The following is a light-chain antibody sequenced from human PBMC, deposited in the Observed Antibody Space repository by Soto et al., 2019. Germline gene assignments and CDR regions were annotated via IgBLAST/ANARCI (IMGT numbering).Light chain of an antibody. CDR2: EVS. CDR3: SSYTSSSTHVV. J-gene: IGLJ2*01. Sequence: QSALTQPASVSGSPGQSITISCTGTSSDVGGYTYVSWYQQHPGKGPKLMIYEVSNRPSGVSNRFSGSKSGNTASLTISGLQAEDEAYYYCSSYTSSSTHVVFGGGTKVTVL. V-gene: IGLV2-14*01. CDR1: SSDVGGYTY.